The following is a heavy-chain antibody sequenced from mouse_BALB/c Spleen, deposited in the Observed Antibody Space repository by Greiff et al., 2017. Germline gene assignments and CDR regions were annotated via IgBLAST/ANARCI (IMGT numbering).Heavy chain of an antibody. CDR1: GYTFSSYW. CDR3: ARGGLNGLYAMDY. D-gene: IGHD1-1*02. J-gene: IGHJ4*01. Sequence: VQLKESGAELMKPGASVKISCKATGYTFSSYWIEWVKQRPGHGLEWIGEILPGSGSTNYNEKFKGKATFTADTSSNTAYMQLSSLTSEDSAVYYCARGGLNGLYAMDYWGQGTSVTVSS. V-gene: IGHV1-9*01. CDR2: ILPGSGST.